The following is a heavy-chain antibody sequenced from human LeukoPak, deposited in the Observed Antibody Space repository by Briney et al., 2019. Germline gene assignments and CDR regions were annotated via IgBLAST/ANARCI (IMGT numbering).Heavy chain of an antibody. Sequence: GASVKVSCKASGYTFTGYYMHWVRQAPGQGLEWMGWINPNSGGTNYAQKFQGRVTMTRDTSISTVYMEVSSLRSDDTAVYYCARAEDYYGSSGYYRIDYWGQGTLVTVSS. CDR1: GYTFTGYY. CDR3: ARAEDYYGSSGYYRIDY. CDR2: INPNSGGT. J-gene: IGHJ4*02. V-gene: IGHV1-2*02. D-gene: IGHD3-22*01.